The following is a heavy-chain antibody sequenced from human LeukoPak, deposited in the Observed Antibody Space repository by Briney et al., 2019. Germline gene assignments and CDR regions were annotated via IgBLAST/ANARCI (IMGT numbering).Heavy chain of an antibody. D-gene: IGHD3-22*01. V-gene: IGHV3-64*01. Sequence: GGSLRLSCAASGFTFSSYAMHWVRQAPGKGLEYVSAISSNGGSTYYANSVKGRFTISRDNSKNTLYLQMGSLRAEDMAVYYCARGSSGYHPFDYWGQGTLVTVSS. J-gene: IGHJ4*02. CDR1: GFTFSSYA. CDR2: ISSNGGST. CDR3: ARGSSGYHPFDY.